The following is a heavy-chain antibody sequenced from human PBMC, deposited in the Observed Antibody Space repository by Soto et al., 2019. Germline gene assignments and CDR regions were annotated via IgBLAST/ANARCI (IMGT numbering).Heavy chain of an antibody. CDR3: ARDRRHYYDSSGYYGYGAFDI. J-gene: IGHJ3*02. CDR2: IYSGGST. D-gene: IGHD3-22*01. V-gene: IGHV3-66*01. CDR1: GFTVSSNY. Sequence: PGGSLRLSCAASGFTVSSNYMSWVRQAPGKGLERVTVIYSGGSTYYADSVKGRFTISRDNSKNTLYLQMNSLRAEDTAVYYCARDRRHYYDSSGYYGYGAFDIWGQGTMVTVSS.